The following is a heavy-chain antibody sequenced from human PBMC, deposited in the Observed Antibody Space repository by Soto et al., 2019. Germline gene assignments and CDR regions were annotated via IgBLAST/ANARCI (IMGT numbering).Heavy chain of an antibody. J-gene: IGHJ4*02. D-gene: IGHD3-3*01. CDR1: GFTFSSYA. V-gene: IGHV3-23*01. Sequence: GGSLRLSCAASGFTFSSYAMSWVRQAPGKGLEWVSAISGSGGSTYYADSVKGRFTISRDNSKNTLYLQMNSLRAEDTAVYYCAKDRGVGDLEWLLFPFDYWGQGTLVTVSS. CDR3: AKDRGVGDLEWLLFPFDY. CDR2: ISGSGGST.